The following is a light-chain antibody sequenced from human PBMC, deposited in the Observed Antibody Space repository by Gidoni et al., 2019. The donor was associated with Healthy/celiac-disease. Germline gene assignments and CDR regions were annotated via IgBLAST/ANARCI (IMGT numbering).Light chain of an antibody. Sequence: DLQMTQSPSSLSASVGDRVTIPCRASQSISIYLNWYQQKPGKAPKLLIYAASSLQSGVPSRFSGSGSGTDFTLTSSSLQPEDFANYYGQQSYSTPYTFGQGTKLEIK. J-gene: IGKJ2*01. V-gene: IGKV1-39*01. CDR2: AAS. CDR1: QSISIY. CDR3: QQSYSTPYT.